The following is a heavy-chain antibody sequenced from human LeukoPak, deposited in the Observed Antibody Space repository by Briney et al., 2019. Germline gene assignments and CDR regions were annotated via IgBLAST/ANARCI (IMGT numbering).Heavy chain of an antibody. J-gene: IGHJ4*02. CDR3: ARRAARSPIDY. D-gene: IGHD6-6*01. CDR1: GGSFSGYY. Sequence: PSETLSLTCAVYGGSFSGYYWSWIRQPPGKGLEWIGEINHSGSTNYNPSLKSRVTISVDTSKNQFSLKLSSVTAADTAVYYCARRAARSPIDYWGQGTLVTVSS. CDR2: INHSGST. V-gene: IGHV4-34*01.